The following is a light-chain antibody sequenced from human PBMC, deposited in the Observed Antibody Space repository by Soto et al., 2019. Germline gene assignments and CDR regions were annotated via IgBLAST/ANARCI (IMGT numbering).Light chain of an antibody. J-gene: IGLJ2*01. CDR2: EVT. CDR3: SSYTTTTTL. CDR1: SSDIGAYDY. V-gene: IGLV2-14*01. Sequence: QSALTQPASLSGSPGQSITISCTGTSSDIGAYDYVSWFQQHPGKAPKLMISEVTHRPSGVSHRFSGSKSDNTASLTIFGLQPEDEADYYCSSYTTTTTLFGGGTKLTVL.